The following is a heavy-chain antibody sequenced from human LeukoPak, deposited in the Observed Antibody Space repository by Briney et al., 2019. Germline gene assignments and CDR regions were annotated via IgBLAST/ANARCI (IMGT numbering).Heavy chain of an antibody. V-gene: IGHV4-31*03. D-gene: IGHD3-22*01. CDR1: GGPISSVGYY. Sequence: SETLSLTCTVSGGPISSVGYYWSWIRQHPGRGLEWIGYIYYSGSTYYHPSLKSRVTISVDTSKNQFSLKLSSVTAADTAMYYCARDTDDTSGYYYRAFDIWGQGTMLTVSS. CDR2: IYYSGST. J-gene: IGHJ3*02. CDR3: ARDTDDTSGYYYRAFDI.